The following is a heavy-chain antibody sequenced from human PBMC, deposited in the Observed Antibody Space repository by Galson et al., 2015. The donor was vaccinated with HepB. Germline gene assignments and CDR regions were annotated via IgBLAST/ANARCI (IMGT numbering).Heavy chain of an antibody. CDR2: ITSSGTGT. J-gene: IGHJ4*02. Sequence: SLRLSCAASGITFNNYALIWVRQAPGKGLEWVSAITSSGTGTYYADSVKGRFTISRDNSKNTLYMQISSLRVDDTAVYYCATVRGYSDHLVLESDHWGQGTLVTVSS. CDR1: GITFNNYA. CDR3: ATVRGYSDHLVLESDH. V-gene: IGHV3-23*01. D-gene: IGHD5-12*01.